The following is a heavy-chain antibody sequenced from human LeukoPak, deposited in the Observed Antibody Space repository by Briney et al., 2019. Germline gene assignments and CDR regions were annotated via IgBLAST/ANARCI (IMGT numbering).Heavy chain of an antibody. CDR1: SGSISSYY. Sequence: SSETLSLTCTVSSGSISSYYWSWIRQPPGKGLEWIGYVYYSGSANYNPSLKSRVTISVDTSKNQFSLKLSSVTAADTAVYYCARHEKLGQFDYWGREPWSPSPQ. J-gene: IGHJ4*02. CDR3: ARHEKLGQFDY. D-gene: IGHD3-10*01. V-gene: IGHV4-59*08. CDR2: VYYSGSA.